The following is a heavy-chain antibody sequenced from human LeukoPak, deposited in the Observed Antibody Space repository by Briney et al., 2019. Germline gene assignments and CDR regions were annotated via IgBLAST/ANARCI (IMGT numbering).Heavy chain of an antibody. Sequence: GGSLRLFCAASGFTFSSYSMNWVRQAPGKGLEWVSSISSSSSYIYYADSVKGRFTISRDNAKNSMYLQMNSLRAEDTAVYYCALGYYDSSGYYYLAYWGQGTLVTVSS. CDR2: ISSSSSYI. D-gene: IGHD3-22*01. CDR3: ALGYYDSSGYYYLAY. V-gene: IGHV3-21*01. J-gene: IGHJ4*02. CDR1: GFTFSSYS.